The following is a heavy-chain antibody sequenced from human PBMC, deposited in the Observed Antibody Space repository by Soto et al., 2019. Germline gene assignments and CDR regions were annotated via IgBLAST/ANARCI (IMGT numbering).Heavy chain of an antibody. CDR2: INPADSDI. J-gene: IGHJ5*01. Sequence: GESLKISCKASGYSFVNHWIAWVRQMPGEGLEWMGIINPADSDIRYSPSFQGQVTVSVDKSINTAYLQWSSLKASDTATYYCTRPQSSGWYDSWGQGTLVTVSS. D-gene: IGHD6-19*01. V-gene: IGHV5-51*01. CDR3: TRPQSSGWYDS. CDR1: GYSFVNHW.